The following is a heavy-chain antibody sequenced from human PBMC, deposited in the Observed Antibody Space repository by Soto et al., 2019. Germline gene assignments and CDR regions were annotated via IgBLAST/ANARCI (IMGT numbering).Heavy chain of an antibody. J-gene: IGHJ6*03. CDR3: ARGFYILTGYLSCYYYYMDV. V-gene: IGHV1-8*01. CDR1: GYTFTSYD. CDR2: MNPNSGNT. Sequence: QVQLVQSGAEVKKPGASVKVSCKASGYTFTSYDINWVRQATGQGLEWMGWMNPNSGNTRYAQKFQGRVTMTRNTSISTAYMGLSSPRSEDTAVYYWARGFYILTGYLSCYYYYMDVWGKGTTVTVSS. D-gene: IGHD3-9*01.